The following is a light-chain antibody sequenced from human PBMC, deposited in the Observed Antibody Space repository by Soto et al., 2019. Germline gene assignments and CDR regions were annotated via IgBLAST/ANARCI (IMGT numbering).Light chain of an antibody. Sequence: EIVLTQSPGTLSLSPGERATLSCRASQSVANNFLAWHQQKPGQAPRLLIYGASTRATGIPARFSGSGSGTEFTLTISSLQSEDFAVYYCQQYNNWPPSFGQGTRLEIK. J-gene: IGKJ5*01. CDR2: GAS. CDR1: QSVANN. CDR3: QQYNNWPPS. V-gene: IGKV3-15*01.